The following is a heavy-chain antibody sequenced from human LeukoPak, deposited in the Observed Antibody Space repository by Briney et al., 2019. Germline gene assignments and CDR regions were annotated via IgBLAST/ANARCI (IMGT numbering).Heavy chain of an antibody. J-gene: IGHJ4*02. V-gene: IGHV3-48*02. CDR3: ARYYCSSTSCYAPSGY. CDR1: GFTFSSYS. Sequence: GGSLRHSCAASGFTFSSYSMNWVRQAPGKGLEWVSYISSSSSTIYYADSVKGRFTISRDNAKNSLYLQMNSLRDEDTAVYYCARYYCSSTSCYAPSGYWGQGTLVTVSS. CDR2: ISSSSSTI. D-gene: IGHD2-2*01.